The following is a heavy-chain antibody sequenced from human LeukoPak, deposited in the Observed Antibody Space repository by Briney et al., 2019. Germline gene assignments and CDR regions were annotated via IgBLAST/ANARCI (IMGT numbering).Heavy chain of an antibody. J-gene: IGHJ5*01. V-gene: IGHV4-59*08. CDR2: IYYSGST. D-gene: IGHD3-10*01. Sequence: SETLSLTCTVSGGSISSYYWSWIRQPPGKGLEWIGYIYYSGSTNYNPSLKSRVTISVDTSKNQFSLKLSSVTAADTAVYYCARRRYYGSGSRTTLGGSNWFDYWGQGTLVTVSS. CDR3: ARRRYYGSGSRTTLGGSNWFDY. CDR1: GGSISSYY.